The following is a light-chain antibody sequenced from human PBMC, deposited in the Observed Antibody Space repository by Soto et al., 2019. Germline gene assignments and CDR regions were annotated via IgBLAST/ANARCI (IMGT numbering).Light chain of an antibody. Sequence: DIQMTQSPSSASASVGDTVTVSCRASQVISSWLAWYQQKPGRAPNLLIYKASTLQTGVPSRFSGSGSGTDFTLTITNLQPEDFATYYCHQASSFPLSFGGGTKVEIK. CDR2: KAS. J-gene: IGKJ4*01. CDR3: HQASSFPLS. V-gene: IGKV1-12*01. CDR1: QVISSW.